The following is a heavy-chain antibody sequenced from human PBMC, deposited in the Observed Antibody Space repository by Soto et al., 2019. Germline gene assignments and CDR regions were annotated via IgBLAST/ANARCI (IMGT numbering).Heavy chain of an antibody. Sequence: EVQLVESGGGLVKPGGSLRLSCAASGFTFSSYSMNWVRQAPGKGLEWVSSISSSSSYIYYADSVKGRFTISRDNAKNSLYLQMDSLRAEDTAVYYCARHQTYYDFWSGYYTNYYYYGMDVW. V-gene: IGHV3-21*01. CDR1: GFTFSSYS. J-gene: IGHJ6*01. CDR3: ARHQTYYDFWSGYYTNYYYYGMDV. D-gene: IGHD3-3*01. CDR2: ISSSSSYI.